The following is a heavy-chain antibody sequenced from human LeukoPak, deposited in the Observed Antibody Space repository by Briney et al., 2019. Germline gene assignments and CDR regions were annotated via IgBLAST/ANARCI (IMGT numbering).Heavy chain of an antibody. CDR2: IYSGGST. J-gene: IGHJ4*02. CDR3: ARDSLSLDYFDY. Sequence: GGSLRPSCAASGFTVSSNYMSWVRQAPGKGLEWVSVIYSGGSTYYADSVKGRFTISRDNSKNTLYLQMNGLRAEDTAVYYCARDSLSLDYFDYWGQGTLVTVSS. V-gene: IGHV3-53*01. D-gene: IGHD3-10*01. CDR1: GFTVSSNY.